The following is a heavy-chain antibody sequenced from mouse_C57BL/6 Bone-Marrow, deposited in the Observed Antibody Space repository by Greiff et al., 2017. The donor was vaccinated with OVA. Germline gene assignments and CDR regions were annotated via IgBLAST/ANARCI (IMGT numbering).Heavy chain of an antibody. V-gene: IGHV1-81*01. J-gene: IGHJ4*01. CDR3: ARGIYYYGSSPLYYAMDY. D-gene: IGHD1-1*01. CDR1: GYTFTSYG. Sequence: QVQLKQSGAELARPGASVKLSCKASGYTFTSYGISWVKQRTGQGLEWIGEIYPRSGNTYYNEKFKGKATLTADKSSSTAYMELRSLTSEDSAVYFCARGIYYYGSSPLYYAMDYWGQGTSVTVSS. CDR2: IYPRSGNT.